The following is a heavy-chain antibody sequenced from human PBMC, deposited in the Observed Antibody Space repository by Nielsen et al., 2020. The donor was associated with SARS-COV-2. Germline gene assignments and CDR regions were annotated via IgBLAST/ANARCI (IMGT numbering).Heavy chain of an antibody. CDR2: IRSKANSYAT. D-gene: IGHD2-15*01. V-gene: IGHV3-73*01. CDR3: TPGYCSGGSCYSDRTYYYYMDV. J-gene: IGHJ6*03. Sequence: GESLKISCAASGFTFSGSAMHWVRQASGKGLEWVGRIRSKANSYATAYAASVKGRFTISRDDSKNTAYLQMNSLKTEDTAVYYCTPGYCSGGSCYSDRTYYYYMDVWGKGTTVTVSS. CDR1: GFTFSGSA.